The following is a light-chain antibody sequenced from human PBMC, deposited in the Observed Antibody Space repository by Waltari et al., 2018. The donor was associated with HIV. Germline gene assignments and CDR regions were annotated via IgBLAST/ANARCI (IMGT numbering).Light chain of an antibody. J-gene: IGLJ1*01. CDR2: YKSDSDK. V-gene: IGLV5-45*03. CDR1: PGIQVGTYR. Sequence: QAVLTQPSSLSASPGPSTILTCTLRPGIQVGTYRIYLSQQQPGSPPQYLLRYKSDSDKQQGIGVRSRFSVSKDASANEGIFLISGLQSDDEADYYCMIWHSSDYVFGTGTKVTVL. CDR3: MIWHSSDYV.